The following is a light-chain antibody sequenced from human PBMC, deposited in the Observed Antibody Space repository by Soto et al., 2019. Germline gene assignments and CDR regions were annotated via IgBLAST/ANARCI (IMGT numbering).Light chain of an antibody. CDR1: QSVSTSY. J-gene: IGKJ1*01. CDR2: GES. V-gene: IGKV3-20*01. Sequence: DIVLTQSPGTLSLSPGDRATLSCRASQSVSTSYLAWYQQKPGQAPRLLSYGESRRATGIPDRFSGSGSGTDFTLTISRLEPEDYAVYYCQQSETFGQGTKVDIK. CDR3: QQSET.